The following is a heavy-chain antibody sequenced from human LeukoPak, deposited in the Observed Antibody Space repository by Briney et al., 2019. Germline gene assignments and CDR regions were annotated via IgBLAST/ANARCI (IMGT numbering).Heavy chain of an antibody. D-gene: IGHD5-12*01. CDR3: ARGFSGYDFRYFDY. CDR1: GYTFAKYA. J-gene: IGHJ4*02. V-gene: IGHV1-3*01. CDR2: INAGNGNT. Sequence: GASVKVSCKASGYTFAKYAIHWVRQAPGQRLEWMGWINAGNGNTRYSQKFQGRVTITRDTSASTAYMELSSLRSEDTAVYYCARGFSGYDFRYFDYWGQGTLVTVSS.